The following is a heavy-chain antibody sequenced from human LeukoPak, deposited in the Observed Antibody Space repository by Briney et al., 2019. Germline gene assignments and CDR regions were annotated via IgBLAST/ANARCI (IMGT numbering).Heavy chain of an antibody. CDR3: VSYTSIGW. Sequence: AEPLRLSCAPSGLTFSSYWMHWVRPAPGQGLTWVSRSTDGTTTSHADSVKGRFTISRDNAKNTLYLQMNSLRAEDTAVYYCVSYTSIGWRGQGTLVTVSS. V-gene: IGHV3-74*01. CDR1: GLTFSSYW. J-gene: IGHJ4*02. D-gene: IGHD5-18*01. CDR2: STDGTTT.